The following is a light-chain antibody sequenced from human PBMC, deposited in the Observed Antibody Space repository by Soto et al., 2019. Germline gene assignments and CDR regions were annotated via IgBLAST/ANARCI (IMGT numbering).Light chain of an antibody. J-gene: IGKJ1*01. CDR3: PQRSNPCT. CDR1: QSVSSY. V-gene: IGKV3-11*01. CDR2: DAS. Sequence: EIVLIQFPATLSLSPGERATLSCRASQSVSSYLAWYQQKPGQAPRLLIYDASNRATGIPARFSGSGSGTDFTLIICSLEPEDCAVYYCPQRSNPCTFGQGSKVDIK.